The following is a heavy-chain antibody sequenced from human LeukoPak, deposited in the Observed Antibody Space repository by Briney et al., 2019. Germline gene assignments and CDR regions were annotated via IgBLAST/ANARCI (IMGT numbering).Heavy chain of an antibody. CDR1: GFTFSSYS. CDR3: ARDALYPYYDFWSGYTY. Sequence: GGSLRLSCAASGFTFSSYSMNRVRQAPGKGLEWVSYISSSSSTIYYADSVKGRFTISRDNAKNSLYLQMNSLRDEDTAVYYCARDALYPYYDFWSGYTYWGQGTLVTVSS. D-gene: IGHD3-3*01. J-gene: IGHJ4*02. CDR2: ISSSSSTI. V-gene: IGHV3-48*02.